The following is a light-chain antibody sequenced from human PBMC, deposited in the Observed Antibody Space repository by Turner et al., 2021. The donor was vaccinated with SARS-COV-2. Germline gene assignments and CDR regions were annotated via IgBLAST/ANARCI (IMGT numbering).Light chain of an antibody. V-gene: IGKV2-28*01. CDR1: QGLHNY. J-gene: IGKJ5*01. Sequence: DVVLSQSPLSLAVTPGEPASISCKSSQGLHNYLDGYLQKPGQSPQLLIFLGSNRASGVPDRFSGSGSGTDFTLKISRVEAEDIGVYYGMEAVQTSLVNFGQGTRLEIK. CDR3: MEAVQTSLVN. CDR2: LGS.